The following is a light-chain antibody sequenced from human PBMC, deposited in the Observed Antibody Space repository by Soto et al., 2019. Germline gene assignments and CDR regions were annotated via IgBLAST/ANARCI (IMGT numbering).Light chain of an antibody. CDR1: SSDVGGYKY. J-gene: IGLJ1*01. V-gene: IGLV2-14*01. CDR3: SSYTSTPTPYV. CDR2: DVS. Sequence: QSVLTQPASVSGSPGQSITISCTGTSSDVGGYKYVSWYQQHPGKAPKLMIYDVSDRPSGVSNRFSGSKSGNTASLTISGLQAEDEPDYYCSSYTSTPTPYVFGTGTKVNVL.